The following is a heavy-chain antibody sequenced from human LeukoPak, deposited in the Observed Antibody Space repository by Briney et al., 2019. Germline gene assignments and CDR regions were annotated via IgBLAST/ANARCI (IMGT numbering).Heavy chain of an antibody. CDR2: INHSGST. Sequence: SETLSLTCAVYGGSFSGYYWSWIRQPPGKGLEWIGEINHSGSTLYNPSLKSRVTISLDRSMNQFSLKLSSVTAADTAVYYCAGDYGSGSYRFDYWGQGTLVTVSS. CDR3: AGDYGSGSYRFDY. J-gene: IGHJ4*02. D-gene: IGHD3-10*01. V-gene: IGHV4-34*01. CDR1: GGSFSGYY.